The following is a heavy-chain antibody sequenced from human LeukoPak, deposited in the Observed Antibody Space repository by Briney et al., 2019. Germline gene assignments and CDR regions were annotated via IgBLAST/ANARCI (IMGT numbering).Heavy chain of an antibody. Sequence: NPSETLSLTCTVSGGSISSSSYYWGWIRQPPGKGLEWIGSIYYSGSTYYNPSLKSRVTISVDTSKNQFSLKLSPVTAADTAVYYCARHRQLVYYYYMDVWGKGTTVTVSS. V-gene: IGHV4-39*01. CDR1: GGSISSSSYY. CDR2: IYYSGST. D-gene: IGHD6-6*01. J-gene: IGHJ6*03. CDR3: ARHRQLVYYYYMDV.